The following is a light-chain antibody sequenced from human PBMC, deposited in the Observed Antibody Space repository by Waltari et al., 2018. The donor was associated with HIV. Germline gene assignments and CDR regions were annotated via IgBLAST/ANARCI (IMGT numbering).Light chain of an antibody. CDR1: SLRFYH. CDR2: GRN. J-gene: IGLJ2*01. Sequence: SSELTQGPAVSVALGQTVRNTCQGDSLRFYHASWDQQKPGQAPVLVIYGRNNRPSGIPARFSGSRSGNTASLTITGAQAEDEADYYCNSRDRSGYLHVLFGGGTKLTVL. CDR3: NSRDRSGYLHVL. V-gene: IGLV3-19*01.